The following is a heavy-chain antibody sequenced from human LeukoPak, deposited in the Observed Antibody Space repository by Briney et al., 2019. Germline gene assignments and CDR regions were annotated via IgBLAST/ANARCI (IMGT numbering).Heavy chain of an antibody. CDR2: INYSGST. CDR1: GGSFSGYY. CDR3: ARGKWGYYGSGTPPAFDY. J-gene: IGHJ4*02. Sequence: SETLSLTCAVYGGSFSGYYWSWIRQPPGKGLEWIGEINYSGSTNYNPSLKSRVTISVDTSKNQFSLKLSSVTAADTAVYYCARGKWGYYGSGTPPAFDYWGQGTLVTVSS. D-gene: IGHD3-10*01. V-gene: IGHV4-34*01.